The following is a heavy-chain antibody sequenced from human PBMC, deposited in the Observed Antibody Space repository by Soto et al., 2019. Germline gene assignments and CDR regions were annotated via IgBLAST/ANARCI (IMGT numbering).Heavy chain of an antibody. CDR1: GFTFTNYW. Sequence: VQLVESGGGLVQPGGSLKLSCAASGFTFTNYWIHWVRQAPGKGLVWVSRINSDGSNINYADFVKGRFTISRDNAKTTVYLQMTSLRAEDTAVYFCASSATGLYGDYNWGQGALVTVSS. CDR3: ASSATGLYGDYN. D-gene: IGHD4-17*01. V-gene: IGHV3-74*01. J-gene: IGHJ4*02. CDR2: INSDGSNI.